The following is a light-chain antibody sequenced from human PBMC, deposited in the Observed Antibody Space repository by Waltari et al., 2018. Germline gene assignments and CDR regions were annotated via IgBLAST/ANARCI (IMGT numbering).Light chain of an antibody. CDR2: AAS. J-gene: IGKJ1*01. CDR3: QQTYSTLWT. CDR1: QSITNY. Sequence: DIQMTQSPSSLSASIGDTVTITCRASQSITNYLNWFQQKPVKAPKLLIYAASSLESGVPSRFSGSASGTDYTLTISNLQPEDFATYYCQQTYSTLWTFGQGTKVEIK. V-gene: IGKV1-39*01.